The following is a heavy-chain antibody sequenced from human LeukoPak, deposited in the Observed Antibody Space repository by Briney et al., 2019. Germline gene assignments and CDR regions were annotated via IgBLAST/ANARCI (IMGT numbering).Heavy chain of an antibody. CDR2: ISPSGDST. J-gene: IGHJ4*02. V-gene: IGHV1-46*01. CDR1: GNTFTTYY. D-gene: IGHD6-19*01. CDR3: AGHDLAGRSPFDS. Sequence: GASVKVSCKTSGNTFTTYYMHWVRQAPGQGLEWMGIISPSGDSTTYAQRFQGRISMTRDTSTRTVYMELSSLRSEDTAVYYCAGHDLAGRSPFDSWGQGTLVTVSS.